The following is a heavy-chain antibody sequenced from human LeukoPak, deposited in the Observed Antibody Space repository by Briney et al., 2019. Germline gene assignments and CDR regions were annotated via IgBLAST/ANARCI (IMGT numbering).Heavy chain of an antibody. CDR3: ARIPPGGAPYYYYMDV. CDR1: GFTFSSYE. D-gene: IGHD2-2*01. Sequence: GGSLRLSCAASGFTFSSYEMNWVRQAPGKGLEWVSYISSSGSTIYYADSVKGRFTISRDNAKNSLYLQMNSLRAEDTAVYYCARIPPGGAPYYYYMDVWGKGTTVTVSS. J-gene: IGHJ6*03. CDR2: ISSSGSTI. V-gene: IGHV3-48*03.